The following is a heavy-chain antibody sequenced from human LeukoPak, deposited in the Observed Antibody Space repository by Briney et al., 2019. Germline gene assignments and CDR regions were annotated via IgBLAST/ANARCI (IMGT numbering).Heavy chain of an antibody. Sequence: GGSLRLSCAASGFSFSSYWMNWVRQAPGKGLEWVANIKQDGCERYYVDSVKGRFTISRDNAKNSLYLQMSSLRAGDTAVYYCARGGYYESSALDYWGQATLVTVSS. CDR1: GFSFSSYW. J-gene: IGHJ4*02. V-gene: IGHV3-7*01. CDR2: IKQDGCER. D-gene: IGHD3-22*01. CDR3: ARGGYYESSALDY.